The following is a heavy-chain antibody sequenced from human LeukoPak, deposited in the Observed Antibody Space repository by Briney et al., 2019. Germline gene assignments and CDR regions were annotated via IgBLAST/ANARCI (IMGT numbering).Heavy chain of an antibody. Sequence: SETLSLTCTVSGGSVSSSSYYWSWIRQPPGKGLEWIGYIYYSGSTNYNPSLKSRVTILVDMSKNQFSLKLNSVTAADTAVYYCARDPGNCSGGSCYSFDYWGQGTLVTVPS. D-gene: IGHD2-15*01. CDR1: GGSVSSSSYY. CDR3: ARDPGNCSGGSCYSFDY. CDR2: IYYSGST. V-gene: IGHV4-61*01. J-gene: IGHJ4*02.